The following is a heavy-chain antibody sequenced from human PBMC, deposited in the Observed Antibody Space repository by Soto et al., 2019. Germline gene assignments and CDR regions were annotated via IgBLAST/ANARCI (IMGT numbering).Heavy chain of an antibody. V-gene: IGHV2-26*01. CDR1: GFSLSNARMG. CDR3: ARILQRYCSGGSCYYNYYYYGTDV. D-gene: IGHD2-15*01. J-gene: IGHJ6*02. Sequence: SGPTLVNPTETLTLTCTVSGFSLSNARMGVSWIRQPPGKALEWLAHIFSNDEKSYSTSLRSRLTISKDTSKSQVVLTMTNMDPVDTATYYCARILQRYCSGGSCYYNYYYYGTDVWGQGTTVTVSS. CDR2: IFSNDEK.